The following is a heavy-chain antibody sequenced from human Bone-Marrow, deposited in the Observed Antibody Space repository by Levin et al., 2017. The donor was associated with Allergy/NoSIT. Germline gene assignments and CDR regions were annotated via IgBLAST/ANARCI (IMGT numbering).Heavy chain of an antibody. Sequence: GGSLRLSCVASGFTLSHYWMTWVRQAPGKGLEWVAKIKPDGSDKFYADSLKGRLTISRDNTRKSLSLQINNLRAEDTAVYYCAGESFSTSSGLDYYYGMDVWGQGTTVTVSS. CDR2: IKPDGSDK. CDR3: AGESFSTSSGLDYYYGMDV. J-gene: IGHJ6*02. V-gene: IGHV3-7*01. CDR1: GFTLSHYW. D-gene: IGHD2-2*01.